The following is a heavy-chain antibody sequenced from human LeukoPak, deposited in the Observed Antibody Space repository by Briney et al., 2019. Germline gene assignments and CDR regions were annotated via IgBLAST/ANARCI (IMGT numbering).Heavy chain of an antibody. V-gene: IGHV4-34*01. J-gene: IGHJ6*03. CDR3: ARLYYGGITYYYYYMDV. Sequence: SETLSLTCAVYGGSFSGYYWSWIRQPPGKGLEWIGSIYHSGSTYYNPSLKSRVTISVDTSKNQFSLKLSSVTAADTAVYYCARLYYGGITYYYYYMDVWGKGTTVTVSS. CDR1: GGSFSGYY. D-gene: IGHD4-23*01. CDR2: IYHSGST.